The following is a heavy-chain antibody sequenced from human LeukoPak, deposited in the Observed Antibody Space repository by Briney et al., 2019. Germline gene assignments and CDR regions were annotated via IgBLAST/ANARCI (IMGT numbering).Heavy chain of an antibody. CDR2: IRHDGNAK. CDR1: GFAFSDFW. CDR3: ATSHDSAGND. Sequence: GGSLRLSCAASGFAFSDFWMSWVRQAPGKGLEWVANIRHDGNAKNYVPSVRGRFTISRDNAKNSLYLQMNSLTVEDTAVYYCATSHDSAGNDWGRRTLVTVSS. J-gene: IGHJ4*02. D-gene: IGHD2-15*01. V-gene: IGHV3-7*01.